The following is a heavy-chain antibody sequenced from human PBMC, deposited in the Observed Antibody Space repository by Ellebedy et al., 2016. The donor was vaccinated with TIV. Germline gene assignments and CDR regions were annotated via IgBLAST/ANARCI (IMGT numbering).Heavy chain of an antibody. V-gene: IGHV4-59*01. Sequence: SETLSLTCVVSDGSIRPYYWTWIRQPPGRGLEWIGYAYHSGSTDYNPSLESRVTISGDTSKNQIPLRLTSVTAADTAVYYCARVGTELVTVEEYYYYMDVWGKGTTVTVSS. CDR2: AYHSGST. D-gene: IGHD2/OR15-2a*01. CDR3: ARVGTELVTVEEYYYYMDV. CDR1: DGSIRPYY. J-gene: IGHJ6*03.